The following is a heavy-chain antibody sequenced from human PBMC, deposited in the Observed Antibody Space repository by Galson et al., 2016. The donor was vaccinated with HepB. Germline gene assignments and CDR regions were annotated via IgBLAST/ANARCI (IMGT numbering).Heavy chain of an antibody. J-gene: IGHJ4*02. CDR1: GFTVSSYS. D-gene: IGHD1-14*01. CDR3: ARNTPSPGNGAYLDY. V-gene: IGHV3-21*04. Sequence: SLILACAAAGFTVSSYSMNWVRQAPGKGLEWVSSISSSSSYIYYADSVKGRFTISRDNARNSLYLQMNSLRADDTAVYYCARNTPSPGNGAYLDYWGRGALVTVSS. CDR2: ISSSSSYI.